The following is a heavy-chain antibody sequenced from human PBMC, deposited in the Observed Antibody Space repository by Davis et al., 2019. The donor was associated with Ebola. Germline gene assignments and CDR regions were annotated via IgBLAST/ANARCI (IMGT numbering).Heavy chain of an antibody. J-gene: IGHJ4*02. CDR3: AKDNGMSVTCVDF. V-gene: IGHV3-23*01. D-gene: IGHD5/OR15-5a*01. Sequence: GGSLRLSCSASGFTFNTNAMSWVRQAPGKGLEWVSTISASGRTVEYAASMKGRFTISRDNSKNTLYLEMDSLRADDTAGYYCAKDNGMSVTCVDFWGQGTLVTVSS. CDR2: ISASGRTV. CDR1: GFTFNTNA.